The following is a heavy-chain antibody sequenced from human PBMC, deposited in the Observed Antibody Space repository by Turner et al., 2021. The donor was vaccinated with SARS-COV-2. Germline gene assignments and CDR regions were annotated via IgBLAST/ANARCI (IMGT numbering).Heavy chain of an antibody. Sequence: QVQLVESGGGVVQPGRSLRLSCAASGFTFSSYGMHWVRQAPGKGLEWVAGISSDRSNKYYADSVKGRFTISRDNSKNTLYLQMNSLRAEDTAVYYCAKPLYDILTGYYGEDAFDIWGQGTMVTVSS. D-gene: IGHD3-9*01. CDR2: ISSDRSNK. CDR1: GFTFSSYG. CDR3: AKPLYDILTGYYGEDAFDI. J-gene: IGHJ3*02. V-gene: IGHV3-30*18.